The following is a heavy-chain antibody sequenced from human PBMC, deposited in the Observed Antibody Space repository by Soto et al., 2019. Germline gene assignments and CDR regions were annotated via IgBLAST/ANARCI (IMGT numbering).Heavy chain of an antibody. D-gene: IGHD5-18*01. CDR3: VKDGTVDGYVGAFDI. CDR1: GFTFDDHT. V-gene: IGHV3-43*01. J-gene: IGHJ3*02. CDR2: ISWEGGSA. Sequence: GGSLRLSCAASGFTFDDHTLHWVRQAPGKGLEWVSLISWEGGSAYYADSVKGRFTISRDNIKDSLYLQMNSLRTDDTALYYCVKDGTVDGYVGAFDIWGQGTMVTVSS.